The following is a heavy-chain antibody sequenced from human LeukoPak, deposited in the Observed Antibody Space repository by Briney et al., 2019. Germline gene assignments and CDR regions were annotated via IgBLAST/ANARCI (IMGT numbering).Heavy chain of an antibody. CDR3: ARARYSSSWHDY. CDR1: GGSFSGYY. CDR2: INNSGST. J-gene: IGHJ4*02. D-gene: IGHD6-13*01. V-gene: IGHV4-34*01. Sequence: SETLSLTCAVYGGSFSGYYWSWIRQPPGKGLEWIGEINNSGSTNYNPSLKSRVTISVDTSKNQFSLKLSSVTAADTAVYYCARARYSSSWHDYWGQGTLVTVSS.